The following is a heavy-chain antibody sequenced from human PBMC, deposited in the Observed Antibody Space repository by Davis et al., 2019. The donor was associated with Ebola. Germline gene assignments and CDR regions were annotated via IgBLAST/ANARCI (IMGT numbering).Heavy chain of an antibody. V-gene: IGHV1-46*01. CDR2: INPSGGST. D-gene: IGHD6-19*01. J-gene: IGHJ4*02. Sequence: ASVKVSCKTSGYSFTTYFIHWVRQAPGQGLEWMGIINPSGGSTSYAQKFQGRVTMTRDTSTSTVYMELSSLRSEDTAVYYCARVLAVAGLDYWDQGTLVTVSS. CDR1: GYSFTTYF. CDR3: ARVLAVAGLDY.